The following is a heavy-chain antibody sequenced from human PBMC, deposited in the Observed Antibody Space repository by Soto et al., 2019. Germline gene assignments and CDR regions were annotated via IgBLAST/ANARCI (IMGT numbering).Heavy chain of an antibody. Sequence: SETLSLTCTVSGGSISSGGYYWSWIRQHPGKGLEWIGYIYYSGSTYYNPSLKSRVTISVDMSKNQFSLKLSSVTAADTAVYYCARGDSSGYYSGPYFDYWGQGTLVTVSS. CDR3: ARGDSSGYYSGPYFDY. D-gene: IGHD3-22*01. V-gene: IGHV4-31*03. J-gene: IGHJ4*02. CDR2: IYYSGST. CDR1: GGSISSGGYY.